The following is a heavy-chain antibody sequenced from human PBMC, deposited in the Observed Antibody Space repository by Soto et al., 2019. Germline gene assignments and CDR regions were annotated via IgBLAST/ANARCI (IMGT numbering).Heavy chain of an antibody. V-gene: IGHV1-69*08. Sequence: QVQLVQSGAEVKKPGSSVKVSCKASGGTFSSYTISWVRQAPGQGLEWMGRIIPILGLANYAQKFQGRVTITADKATSTAYMERSSLRSEDTAVYYCARDGTSCQRSSGCWFDPWGQGTLVTVSS. CDR1: GGTFSSYT. D-gene: IGHD2-2*01. CDR2: IIPILGLA. J-gene: IGHJ5*02. CDR3: ARDGTSCQRSSGCWFDP.